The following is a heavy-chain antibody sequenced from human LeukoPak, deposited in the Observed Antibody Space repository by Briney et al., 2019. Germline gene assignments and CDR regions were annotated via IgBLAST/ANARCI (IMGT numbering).Heavy chain of an antibody. CDR3: AKTRLGYCSGGSCFDAFDI. J-gene: IGHJ3*02. V-gene: IGHV3-21*04. Sequence: GGSLRLSCAASGITFNSYTMNWVRQAPGKGLEWVSSISRSSSYIYYADSVKGRFTISRDNAKNSLYLQMNRLRAEDTAVYYCAKTRLGYCSGGSCFDAFDIWGQGTMVTVSS. CDR1: GITFNSYT. D-gene: IGHD2-15*01. CDR2: ISRSSSYI.